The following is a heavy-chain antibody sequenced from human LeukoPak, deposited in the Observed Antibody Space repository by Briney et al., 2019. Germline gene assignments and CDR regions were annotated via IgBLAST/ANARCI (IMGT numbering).Heavy chain of an antibody. CDR1: GGSISSYY. D-gene: IGHD3-10*01. CDR3: ARGRLGGSGSYYNVLDY. V-gene: IGHV4-59*01. Sequence: SETLSLTCTVFGGSISSYYWSWIRQPPGKGLEWIGYISYSGSTNYNPSLKSRVTISVDTSRNQFSLELSSVTAADTAVYYCARGRLGGSGSYYNVLDYWGQGTLVTVSS. J-gene: IGHJ4*02. CDR2: ISYSGST.